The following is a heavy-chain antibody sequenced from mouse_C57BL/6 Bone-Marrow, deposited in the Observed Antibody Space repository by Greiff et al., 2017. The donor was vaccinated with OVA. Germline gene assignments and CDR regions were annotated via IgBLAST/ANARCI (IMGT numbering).Heavy chain of an antibody. CDR2: IYPGSGNT. Sequence: VQLQQSGAELVRPGASVKLSCKASGYTFTDYYINWVKQRPGQGLEWIARIYPGSGNTYYNEKFKGKATLTAEKSSSTAYMQLSSLTSEDSAFYFCASFITTVVATEDYWGQGTTLTVSS. D-gene: IGHD1-1*01. CDR1: GYTFTDYY. J-gene: IGHJ2*01. CDR3: ASFITTVVATEDY. V-gene: IGHV1-76*01.